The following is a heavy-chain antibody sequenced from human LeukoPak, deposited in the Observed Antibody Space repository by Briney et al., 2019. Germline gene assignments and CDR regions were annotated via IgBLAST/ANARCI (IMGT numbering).Heavy chain of an antibody. CDR2: ISWNSGSI. CDR3: AASKGSNYAFDY. J-gene: IGHJ4*02. D-gene: IGHD4-11*01. CDR1: GFTFDDYA. Sequence: GGSLGLSCAASGFTFDDYAMHWVRQAPGKGLEWVSGISWNSGSIGYAGSVKGRFTISRDNAKNSLYLQVNSLRAEDMALYYCAASKGSNYAFDYWGQGTLVTVSS. V-gene: IGHV3-9*03.